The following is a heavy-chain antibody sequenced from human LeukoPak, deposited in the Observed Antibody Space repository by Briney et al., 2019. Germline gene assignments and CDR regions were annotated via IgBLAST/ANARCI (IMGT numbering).Heavy chain of an antibody. J-gene: IGHJ6*02. D-gene: IGHD6-13*01. Sequence: GASVKVSCKASGHTFTSYDINWVRQATGQGLEWMGWMNPNSGNTGYAQKFQGRVTMTRNTSISTAYMELSSLRSEDTAVYYCARSSYSSSWYPIDFLHYYYYGMDVWGQGTTVTVSS. CDR3: ARSSYSSSWYPIDFLHYYYYGMDV. CDR2: MNPNSGNT. CDR1: GHTFTSYD. V-gene: IGHV1-8*01.